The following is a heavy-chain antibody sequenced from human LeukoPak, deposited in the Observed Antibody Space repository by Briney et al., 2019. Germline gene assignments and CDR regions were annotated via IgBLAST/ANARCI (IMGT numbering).Heavy chain of an antibody. V-gene: IGHV3-74*01. D-gene: IGHD2-15*01. CDR2: IKSDGSLT. CDR1: GFTFSSYW. J-gene: IGHJ5*02. CDR3: ASQVVGAAFDP. Sequence: GGSLRLSCAASGFTFSSYWMHWVRQAPGKGLVWVSRIKSDGSLTDYADSVKGRFTISRDNAKSTLYLQMNSLRVEDTAVYYCASQVVGAAFDPWGLGTLVTVSS.